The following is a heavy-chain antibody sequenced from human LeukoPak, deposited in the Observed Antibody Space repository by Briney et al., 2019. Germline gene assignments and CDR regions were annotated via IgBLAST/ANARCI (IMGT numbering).Heavy chain of an antibody. CDR3: ARDDGYSSNYYFDY. Sequence: GGSPRPSCAASGFTFSSYAMHWVRQAPGKGLEGVAVISYDGSNKYYADSVKGRFTISRDNSKNTLYLQMNSLRAEDTAVYYCARDDGYSSNYYFDYWGQGTLVTVSS. V-gene: IGHV3-30*04. CDR1: GFTFSSYA. J-gene: IGHJ4*02. CDR2: ISYDGSNK. D-gene: IGHD6-19*01.